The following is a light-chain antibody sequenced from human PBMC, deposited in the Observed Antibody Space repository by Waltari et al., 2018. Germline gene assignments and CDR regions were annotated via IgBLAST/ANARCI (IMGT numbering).Light chain of an antibody. CDR1: NNDIGGYNY. CDR3: GSYTGSSTWV. V-gene: IGLV2-14*03. Sequence: QSDLTQPASVSGSPGQSITISCTGTNNDIGGYNYVSWYQHHPGSAPTLIISDVSGRPSGVARRFYGSTSGTTAYLGFSDLQPDDEAEYFCGSYTGSSTWVFGGGTQVSVL. CDR2: DVS. J-gene: IGLJ3*02.